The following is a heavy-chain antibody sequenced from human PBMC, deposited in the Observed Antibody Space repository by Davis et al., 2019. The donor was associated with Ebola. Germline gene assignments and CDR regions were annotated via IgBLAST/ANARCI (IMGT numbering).Heavy chain of an antibody. CDR1: GFTFSGSA. Sequence: GESLKISCAAPGFTFSGSAMHWVRQASGKGLEWVGRIRSKANSYATAYAASVKGRFTISRDDSKNTAYLQMNSLKTEDTAVYYCTMTTVMVDYWGQGTLVTVSS. CDR3: TMTTVMVDY. CDR2: IRSKANSYAT. J-gene: IGHJ4*02. V-gene: IGHV3-73*01. D-gene: IGHD4-17*01.